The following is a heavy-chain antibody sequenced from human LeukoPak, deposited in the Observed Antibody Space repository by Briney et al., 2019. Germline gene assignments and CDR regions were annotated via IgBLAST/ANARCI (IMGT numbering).Heavy chain of an antibody. V-gene: IGHV4-34*01. J-gene: IGHJ4*02. CDR1: GGSFSGYY. CDR2: INHSGST. Sequence: SETLSLTCAVYGGSFSGYYWSWIRQPPEKGLEWSGEINHSGSTNYNPSLKSRVTISVDTSKNQFSLKLSSVTAADTAVYYCARGGILTGYYRYFDYWGQGTLVTVSS. CDR3: ARGGILTGYYRYFDY. D-gene: IGHD3-9*01.